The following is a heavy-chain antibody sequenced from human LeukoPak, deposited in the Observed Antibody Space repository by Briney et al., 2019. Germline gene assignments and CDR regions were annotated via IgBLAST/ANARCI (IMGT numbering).Heavy chain of an antibody. CDR2: IYYSGSP. Sequence: PSETLSPTCTVSGGSISSYYWSWIRQPPGKGLEWIGYIYYSGSPNYNPSLKSRVTISVDTSKNQFSLKLSSVTAADTAVYYCARHGTVTIYDYWGQGTLVTVSS. V-gene: IGHV4-59*08. J-gene: IGHJ4*02. CDR1: GGSISSYY. CDR3: ARHGTVTIYDY. D-gene: IGHD4-17*01.